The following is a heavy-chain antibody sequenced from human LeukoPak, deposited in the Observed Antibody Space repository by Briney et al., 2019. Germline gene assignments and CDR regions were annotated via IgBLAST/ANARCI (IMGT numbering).Heavy chain of an antibody. V-gene: IGHV1-18*01. D-gene: IGHD6-19*01. CDR1: GYTFTSYG. CDR2: ISAYNGNT. Sequence: ASVKVSCKASGYTFTSYGISWVRQAPGQGLEWMGWISAYNGNTNYAQKLQGRVTMTTDTSTSTAYMELRSLRSDDTAVYYCARDLRWLVLGVFQDSGFDPWGQGTLVTVSS. J-gene: IGHJ5*02. CDR3: ARDLRWLVLGVFQDSGFDP.